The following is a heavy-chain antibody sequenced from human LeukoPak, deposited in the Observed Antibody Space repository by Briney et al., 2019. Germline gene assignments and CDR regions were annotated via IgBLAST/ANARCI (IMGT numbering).Heavy chain of an antibody. CDR3: AREGGMFPLGGVIGPNYFDY. CDR2: ISAYNGNT. Sequence: GASVKVSCKASGYTFTSYGISWVRQAPGQGLEWMGWISAYNGNTNYAQKLQGRVTMTTDTSTSTAYMELRSLRSDDTAVYYCAREGGMFPLGGVIGPNYFDYGAREPLVTVSS. J-gene: IGHJ4*02. V-gene: IGHV1-18*01. D-gene: IGHD3-16*02. CDR1: GYTFTSYG.